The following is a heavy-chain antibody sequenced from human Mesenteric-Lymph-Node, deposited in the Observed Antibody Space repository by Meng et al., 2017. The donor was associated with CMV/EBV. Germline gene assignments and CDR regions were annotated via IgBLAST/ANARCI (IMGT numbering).Heavy chain of an antibody. CDR3: GAFTMVRGIGV. D-gene: IGHD3-10*01. J-gene: IGHJ4*02. Sequence: GASLKISCSASGFSFSSYWMTWVRRAPGKGLEWVANIKQDGSMKQYVDSVEGRFTISRDNTKNSLYLQMNSLRGEDTAVYYCGAFTMVRGIGVWGQGTLVTVSS. CDR1: GFSFSSYW. V-gene: IGHV3-7*01. CDR2: IKQDGSMK.